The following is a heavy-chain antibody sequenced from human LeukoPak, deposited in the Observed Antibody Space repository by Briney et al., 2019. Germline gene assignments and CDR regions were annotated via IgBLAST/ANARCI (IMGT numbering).Heavy chain of an antibody. CDR2: MLDTVTT. Sequence: SETLSLTCAVSASSMNTHYWRWIRQPPGKGREWIGYMLDTVTTKDNPSLKSRFTLSADTSKNQFSLRLTSVTAADTAVYYCATIKRGNIFGYFDFWGQGIPVTVSS. D-gene: IGHD5-18*01. V-gene: IGHV4-59*11. CDR3: ATIKRGNIFGYFDF. CDR1: ASSMNTHY. J-gene: IGHJ4*02.